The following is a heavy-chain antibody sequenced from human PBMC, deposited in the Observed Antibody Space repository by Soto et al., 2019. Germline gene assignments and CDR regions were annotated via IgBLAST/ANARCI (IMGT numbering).Heavy chain of an antibody. D-gene: IGHD5-12*01. CDR1: GGSISNYY. V-gene: IGHV4-59*01. Sequence: SETLSLTCTVSGGSISNYYWSWIRQPPGKGLEWIGYIYYSGSTNYNPSLKSRVTTSVDTSKNQFSLKLSSVTAADTAVYYCARGVATMTFDIWGQGKMVTVS. CDR3: ARGVATMTFDI. CDR2: IYYSGST. J-gene: IGHJ3*02.